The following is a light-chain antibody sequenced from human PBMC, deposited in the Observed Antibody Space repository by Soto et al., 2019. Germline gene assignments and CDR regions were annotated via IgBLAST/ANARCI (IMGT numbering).Light chain of an antibody. J-gene: IGLJ3*02. CDR2: GNS. CDR3: QSYDSSLSVV. CDR1: SSNIGAGYD. Sequence: QSVLTQPPSVSGAPGQRVTISCTGSSSNIGAGYDVHWYQQLPVTAPKVLIYGNSNRPSGVPDRFSGSKSGTSASLAITGIQAEDEADYYCQSYDSSLSVVFGGGTKVTVL. V-gene: IGLV1-40*01.